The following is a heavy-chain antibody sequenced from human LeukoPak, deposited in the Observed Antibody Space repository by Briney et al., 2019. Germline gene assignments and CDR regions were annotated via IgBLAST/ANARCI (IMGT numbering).Heavy chain of an antibody. CDR1: GFIISDYN. CDR3: AKDVSGSIDS. D-gene: IGHD5/OR15-5a*01. CDR2: ISGDGGRT. J-gene: IGHJ4*02. Sequence: GGALRLSCAASGFIISDYNMHGVRQVPGKGLEWVSIISGDGGRTSYADSVKGRVTISRDNSKNSLYLQMNSLRTEDTAFYYCAKDVSGSIDSWGQGTLVTVSS. V-gene: IGHV3-43*02.